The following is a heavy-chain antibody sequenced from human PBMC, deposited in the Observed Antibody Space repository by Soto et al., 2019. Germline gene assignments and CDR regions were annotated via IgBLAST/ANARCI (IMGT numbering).Heavy chain of an antibody. J-gene: IGHJ5*02. Sequence: ESGGGVVQPGRSLRLSCAASGFTFSSYGMHWVRQAPGKGLEWVAVISYDGSNKYYADSVRGRFTISRDNSKNTLYLQMNSLRAEDTAVYYCAKDNCISTSCYRLYNWFDPRGQGTLVTVSS. CDR2: ISYDGSNK. CDR3: AKDNCISTSCYRLYNWFDP. D-gene: IGHD2-2*01. V-gene: IGHV3-30*18. CDR1: GFTFSSYG.